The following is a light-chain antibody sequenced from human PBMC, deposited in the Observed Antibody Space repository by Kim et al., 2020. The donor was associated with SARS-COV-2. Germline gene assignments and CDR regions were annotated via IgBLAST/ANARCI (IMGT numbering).Light chain of an antibody. J-gene: IGKJ4*01. CDR1: QNIRFW. V-gene: IGKV1D-16*01. CDR3: QQSDSYPFT. CDR2: DAS. Sequence: ASVGDRVTMTCRASQNIRFWLAWHQQKPGKVPKSLIYDASTLQSGVPSRFSGSGSGTDFNLTISSLQPEDFATYYCQQSDSYPFTFGGGTKVDIK.